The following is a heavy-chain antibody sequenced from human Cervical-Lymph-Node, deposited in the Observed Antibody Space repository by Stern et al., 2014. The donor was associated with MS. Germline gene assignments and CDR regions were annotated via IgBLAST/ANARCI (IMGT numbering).Heavy chain of an antibody. J-gene: IGHJ4*02. CDR2: INWNRGSI. CDR1: GFTFDDYA. V-gene: IGHV3-9*01. D-gene: IGHD3-10*01. CDR3: AKGPTYDYGSGTFPFDY. Sequence: EVKLVESGGGLVQPGRSLRLSCAASGFTFDDYAIHWVRQVPGKGLEWVSGINWNRGSIVYADSVKGRFTISRDNAKNSLFLQMNSLRAEDTALYYCAKGPTYDYGSGTFPFDYWGQGTLVTVSS.